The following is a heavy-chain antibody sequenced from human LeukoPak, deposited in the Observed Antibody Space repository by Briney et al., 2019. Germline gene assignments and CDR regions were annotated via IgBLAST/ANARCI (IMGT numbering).Heavy chain of an antibody. CDR2: IDPSDSYT. D-gene: IGHD3-9*01. CDR1: GYSFTSYW. V-gene: IGHV5-10-1*01. CDR3: ARHDILTGYHPDY. Sequence: GESLKISCKGSGYSFTSYWISWVRQMPGKGLEWMGRIDPSDSYTNYSPSFQGHVTISADRSISTAYLQWSSLKASDTAMYYCARHDILTGYHPDYWGQGTLVTVSS. J-gene: IGHJ4*02.